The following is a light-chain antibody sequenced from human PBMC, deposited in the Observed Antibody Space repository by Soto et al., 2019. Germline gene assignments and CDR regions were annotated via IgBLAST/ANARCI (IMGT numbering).Light chain of an antibody. V-gene: IGKV1-33*01. CDR2: DAS. CDR3: QQYDNLPLT. CDR1: QDISNY. Sequence: DIQMTQSPSSLSASLGDRVTITCQASQDISNYLNWYQQKPGKAPKLLIYDASNLETGVPSRFSGSGSGTDFTFTISSLQPEVIATYYCQQYDNLPLTFGGGTKVDIK. J-gene: IGKJ4*01.